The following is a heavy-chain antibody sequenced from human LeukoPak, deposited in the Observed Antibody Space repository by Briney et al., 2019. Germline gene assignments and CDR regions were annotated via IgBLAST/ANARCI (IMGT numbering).Heavy chain of an antibody. J-gene: IGHJ4*02. D-gene: IGHD3-10*01. CDR3: ARHQYYYGSGSIDY. CDR1: GGSISSYY. V-gene: IGHV4-59*08. CDR2: IYYSGST. Sequence: SETLSLTCTVSGGSISSYYWSWIRQPPGKGLEWIGYIYYSGSTNYNPSLKSRVTISVDTSKNQFSLKLSSVTAADTAVYYCARHQYYYGSGSIDYWGQGTLVTVSS.